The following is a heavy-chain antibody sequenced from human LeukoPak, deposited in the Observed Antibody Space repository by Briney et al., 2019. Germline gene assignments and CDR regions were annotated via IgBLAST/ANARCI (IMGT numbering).Heavy chain of an antibody. V-gene: IGHV3-72*01. CDR1: GFAFSDYY. J-gene: IGHJ4*02. Sequence: GGSLRLSCAASGFAFSDYYMDWVRQAPGKGLDWVARSRNRAKSYTTEYAASVKGRFTISRDESKNLLYLQMNSLKTEDTAVYSCASLVGDYWGQGILVTVSS. CDR3: ASLVGDY. CDR2: SRNRAKSYTT. D-gene: IGHD3-9*01.